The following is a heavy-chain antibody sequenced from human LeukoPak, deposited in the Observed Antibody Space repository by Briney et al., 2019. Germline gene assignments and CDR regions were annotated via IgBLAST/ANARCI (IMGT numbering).Heavy chain of an antibody. CDR2: IYYSGST. CDR3: ARRGSDYDSSGYLVDY. CDR1: GGSISISSYY. D-gene: IGHD3-22*01. V-gene: IGHV4-39*01. J-gene: IGHJ4*02. Sequence: SETLSLTCTVYGGSISISSYYWGWIRQPPGKGLEWIGSIYYSGSTYYNPSLKSRVTISVDTSKNQFSLKLSSVTAADTAVYYCARRGSDYDSSGYLVDYWGQGTLVTVSS.